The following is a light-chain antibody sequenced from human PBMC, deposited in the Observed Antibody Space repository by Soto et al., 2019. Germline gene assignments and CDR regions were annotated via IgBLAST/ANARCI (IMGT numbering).Light chain of an antibody. J-gene: IGKJ1*01. Sequence: EIVLTQSPGTLSLSPGERATLSCRASQSFSSSYLAWYQQKPGQAPRLLIYGASSRATGIPHRFSGSGSGTDFTLTISRLEPEDFAVYFCQHFGNSPLWTFGQGTKVDNK. CDR1: QSFSSSY. CDR2: GAS. V-gene: IGKV3-20*01. CDR3: QHFGNSPLWT.